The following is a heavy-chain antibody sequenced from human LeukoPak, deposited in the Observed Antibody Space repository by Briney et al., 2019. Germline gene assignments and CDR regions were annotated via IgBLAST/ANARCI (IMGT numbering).Heavy chain of an antibody. J-gene: IGHJ5*02. CDR2: ISGSGGTT. V-gene: IGHV3-23*01. D-gene: IGHD6-6*01. Sequence: PGGSLRLSCAASGFTFSTYAMNWVRQAPGKGLEWVSGISGSGGTTYYADSVKGRFTISRDNSKNTLYLQMNYLRADDTAVYYCARDLPSSSPPGGDPWGQGTLVTVSS. CDR3: ARDLPSSSPPGGDP. CDR1: GFTFSTYA.